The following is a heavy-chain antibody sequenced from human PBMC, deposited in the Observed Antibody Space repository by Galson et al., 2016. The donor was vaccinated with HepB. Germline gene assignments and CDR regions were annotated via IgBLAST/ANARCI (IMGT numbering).Heavy chain of an antibody. J-gene: IGHJ6*02. Sequence: SETLSLTCTLYGGSFSGYFWSWIRQSPGKGLEWIGEINRSGSTNYDPSLKSRVTISVDTSKNQFSLKLSSVTAADTAIYYCARGGTGYCSGTNCKSYSYYGMDVWGQGTTVTVSS. D-gene: IGHD2-15*01. V-gene: IGHV4-34*01. CDR2: INRSGST. CDR1: GGSFSGYF. CDR3: ARGGTGYCSGTNCKSYSYYGMDV.